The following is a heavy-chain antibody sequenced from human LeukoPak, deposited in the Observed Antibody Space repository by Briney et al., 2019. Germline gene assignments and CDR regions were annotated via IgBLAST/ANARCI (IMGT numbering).Heavy chain of an antibody. CDR3: ARGSKASYYDLDI. CDR2: ISSSSSYI. CDR1: GFTFSSYS. Sequence: GGSLRLSCAASGFTFSSYSMNWVRQAPGKGLEWVSSISSSSSYIYYADSVKGRFTISRDNAKNSLYLQMNSLRAEDTAVYYCARGSKASYYDLDIWGQGTMVTVSS. D-gene: IGHD3-22*01. J-gene: IGHJ3*02. V-gene: IGHV3-21*01.